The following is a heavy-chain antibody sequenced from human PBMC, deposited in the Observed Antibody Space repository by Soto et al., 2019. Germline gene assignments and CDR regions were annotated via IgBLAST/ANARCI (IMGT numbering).Heavy chain of an antibody. V-gene: IGHV3-33*01. CDR1: GFTISTHG. CDR3: AAATTWNFHFHY. D-gene: IGHD1-7*01. Sequence: QVQLVESGGGVVQPGTSLRLSCAASGFTISTHGMHWVRQAPGKGLEWVANTWYDGSNKFYADSVKGRFTISKDNSKNTLYVEMNSLRAEDTAVYYCAAATTWNFHFHYWGQGTQVTVSS. CDR2: TWYDGSNK. J-gene: IGHJ4*02.